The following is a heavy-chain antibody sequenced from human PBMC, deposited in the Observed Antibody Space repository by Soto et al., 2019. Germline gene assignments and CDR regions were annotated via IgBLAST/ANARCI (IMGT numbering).Heavy chain of an antibody. Sequence: QITLKESGPTLVRPTQTLSLTCTVSGFSLDTWGVGVGWIRQSPGKAPEWLALIYWDDDKRYSPSLKNRLTITKETYKNQVLLTVTNMDPLDTVKYYCARALVSWGSYYFDHGGNGTLVTVSS. CDR2: IYWDDDK. J-gene: IGHJ4*01. D-gene: IGHD3-16*01. CDR1: GFSLDTWGVG. CDR3: ARALVSWGSYYFDH. V-gene: IGHV2-5*02.